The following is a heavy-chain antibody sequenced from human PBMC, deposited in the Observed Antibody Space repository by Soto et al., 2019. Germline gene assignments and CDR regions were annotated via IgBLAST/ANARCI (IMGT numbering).Heavy chain of an antibody. D-gene: IGHD6-13*01. CDR1: GFTFSSYG. CDR2: IWYDGSNK. J-gene: IGHJ4*02. CDR3: ASHAAAGTPLILDY. Sequence: GGSLRLSCAASGFTFSSYGMHWVRQAPGKGLEWVAVIWYDGSNKYYADSVKGRFTISRDNSKNTLYLQMNSLRAEDTAVYYCASHAAAGTPLILDYWGQGTLVTVSS. V-gene: IGHV3-33*01.